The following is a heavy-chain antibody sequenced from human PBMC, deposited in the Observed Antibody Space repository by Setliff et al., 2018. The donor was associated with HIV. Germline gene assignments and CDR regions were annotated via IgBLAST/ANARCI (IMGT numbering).Heavy chain of an antibody. CDR1: GYTFISYG. D-gene: IGHD3-16*01. J-gene: IGHJ6*02. CDR3: ARQGAQQELTPFYSYGMDV. CDR2: ISAYNGDT. Sequence: ASVKVSCKASGYTFISYGISWVRQAPGQGLEWMGWISAYNGDTNYAQKVQGRVTMTTDTSTSTAYMELRSLRSDDTAVYYCARQGAQQELTPFYSYGMDVWGQGTTVTVSS. V-gene: IGHV1-18*01.